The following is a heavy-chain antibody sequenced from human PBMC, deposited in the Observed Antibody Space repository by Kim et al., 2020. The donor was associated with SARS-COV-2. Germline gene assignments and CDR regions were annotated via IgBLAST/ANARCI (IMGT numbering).Heavy chain of an antibody. CDR3: ARAHDYSNSPHFDA. CDR2: ISYDGSNK. V-gene: IGHV3-30*03. CDR1: RFTFRSYV. Sequence: GGSLRLSCAASRFTFRSYVMHWVRQAPGKGLEWVAVISYDGSNKFYGDSVKGRFTISRDNSNNMLYLQMDSLRTEDTAIYYCARAHDYSNSPHFDAWGQG. J-gene: IGHJ4*02. D-gene: IGHD4-4*01.